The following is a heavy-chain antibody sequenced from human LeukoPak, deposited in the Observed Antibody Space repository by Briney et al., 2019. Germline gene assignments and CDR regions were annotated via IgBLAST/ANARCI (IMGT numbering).Heavy chain of an antibody. V-gene: IGHV4-30-4*01. Sequence: SQTLSLTCTVSGVSISSGDYYWSWIRQPPGKGLEWIGYIYYSGSTYYNPSLKSRVTISVDTSKNQFSLKLSSVTAADTAVYYCATVDTDKYYYYGMDVWGQGTAVTVSS. CDR3: ATVDTDKYYYYGMDV. J-gene: IGHJ6*02. CDR1: GVSISSGDYY. CDR2: IYYSGST. D-gene: IGHD5-18*01.